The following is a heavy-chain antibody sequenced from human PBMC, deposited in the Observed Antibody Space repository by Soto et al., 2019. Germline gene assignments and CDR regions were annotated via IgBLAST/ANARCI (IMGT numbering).Heavy chain of an antibody. CDR1: GFTFGDYA. D-gene: IGHD3-22*01. Sequence: LRLSCTASGFTFGDYAMSWFRQAPGKGLEWVGFIRSKAYGGATEYAASVKGRFTISRDDSKSIAYLQMNSLKTEDTAVYYCTRESGYYYDSSGSPDPFDYWGQGTLVTVSS. CDR2: IRSKAYGGAT. V-gene: IGHV3-49*03. J-gene: IGHJ4*02. CDR3: TRESGYYYDSSGSPDPFDY.